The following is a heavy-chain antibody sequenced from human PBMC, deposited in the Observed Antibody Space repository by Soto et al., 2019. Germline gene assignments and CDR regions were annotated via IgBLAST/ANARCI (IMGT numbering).Heavy chain of an antibody. Sequence: SETLSLTCAVYGVSLSGYYWSWIRQPPGKGLEWIGEINHRGYTTYNPSLKSRVTISVDTSKNQFSLKLSSVTAADTAVYYCARVDIVTTNWFDPWGQGTPVTVSS. CDR3: ARVDIVTTNWFDP. V-gene: IGHV4-34*01. CDR1: GVSLSGYY. J-gene: IGHJ5*02. D-gene: IGHD5-12*01. CDR2: INHRGYT.